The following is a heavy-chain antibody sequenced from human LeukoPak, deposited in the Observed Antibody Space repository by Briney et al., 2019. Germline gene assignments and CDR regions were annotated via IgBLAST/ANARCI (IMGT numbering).Heavy chain of an antibody. CDR3: ARGILRTGYWHSDYYMDV. D-gene: IGHD2-15*01. V-gene: IGHV4-34*01. CDR1: GGSFSGYY. CDR2: INHSGST. J-gene: IGHJ6*03. Sequence: PSETLSLTCAVYGGSFSGYYWSWIRQPPGKGLEWIGEINHSGSTNYNPSLKSRVTISVDTSKNQFSLKLSSVTAADTAVYYCARGILRTGYWHSDYYMDVWGKGTTVTVSS.